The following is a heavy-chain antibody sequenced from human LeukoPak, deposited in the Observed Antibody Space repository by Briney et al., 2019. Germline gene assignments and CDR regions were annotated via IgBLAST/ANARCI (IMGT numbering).Heavy chain of an antibody. Sequence: SATLSLTCTVSGGSISSSSYYWGWIRQPPGKGLEWIGSIYYSGSTYYNPSLKSRVTISVATSKNHFSLKLSSVTAADTAVYYCARGRRQWLVLFDPWGQGTLVTVSS. CDR1: GGSISSSSYY. D-gene: IGHD6-19*01. J-gene: IGHJ5*02. CDR3: ARGRRQWLVLFDP. CDR2: IYYSGST. V-gene: IGHV4-39*02.